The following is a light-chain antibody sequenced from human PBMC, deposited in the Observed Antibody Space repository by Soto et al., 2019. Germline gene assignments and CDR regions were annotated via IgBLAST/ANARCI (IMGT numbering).Light chain of an antibody. CDR1: QSVSSN. CDR3: QHYNNWHT. Sequence: EIVMTQSPATLSVSPGERATLSCRASQSVSSNLAWYHQKPGQAPRLLIYGASTRATGIPARFSGSGSGTEFTLTISSLQSEDFAVYYCQHYNNWHTFGQGTKVEIK. J-gene: IGKJ1*01. CDR2: GAS. V-gene: IGKV3-15*01.